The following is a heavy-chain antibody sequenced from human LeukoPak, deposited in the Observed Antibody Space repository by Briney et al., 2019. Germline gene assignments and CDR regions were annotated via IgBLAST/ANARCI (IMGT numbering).Heavy chain of an antibody. CDR1: GYTFTSYG. V-gene: IGHV1-18*04. D-gene: IGHD2-15*01. Sequence: ASVKVSCKASGYTFTSYGISWVRQAPGQGLEWMGWICAYNGNTNYAQKLQGRVTMTTDTSTSTAYMELRSLRSDDTAVYYCAREFCSGGSCSFGDYFDYWGQGTLVTVSS. CDR3: AREFCSGGSCSFGDYFDY. CDR2: ICAYNGNT. J-gene: IGHJ4*02.